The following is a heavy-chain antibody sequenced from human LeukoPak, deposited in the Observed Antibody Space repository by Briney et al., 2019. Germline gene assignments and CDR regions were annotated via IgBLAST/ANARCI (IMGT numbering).Heavy chain of an antibody. CDR2: FDPEDGQT. D-gene: IGHD2-2*01. J-gene: IGHJ3*02. CDR3: ATAAPILITSDAFDI. Sequence: ASVKVSCEVSGYTLTELSMHWVRQAPGKGLEWMGGFDPEDGQTIYAQKFQGRVTMTEDTSTDTAYMELSSLRSEDTAVYYCATAAPILITSDAFDIWGQGTMVNVSS. CDR1: GYTLTELS. V-gene: IGHV1-24*01.